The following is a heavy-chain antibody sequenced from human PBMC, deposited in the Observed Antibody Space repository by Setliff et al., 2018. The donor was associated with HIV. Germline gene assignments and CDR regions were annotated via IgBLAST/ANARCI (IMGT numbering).Heavy chain of an antibody. D-gene: IGHD3-10*01. CDR1: GYLFTGYY. CDR2: INVNSGGT. CDR3: AREGSPIYYFDY. Sequence: GNFSCKASGYLFTGYYMHWVRQAPGQGLEWMGWINVNSGGTKYAQKFQGRVTMTRDTSISTAYMEVSSLRSDDTAVYYCAREGSPIYYFDYWSQGTLVTVSS. J-gene: IGHJ4*02. V-gene: IGHV1-2*02.